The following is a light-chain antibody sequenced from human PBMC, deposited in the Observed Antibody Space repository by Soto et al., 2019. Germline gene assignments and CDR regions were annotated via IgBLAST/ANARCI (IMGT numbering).Light chain of an antibody. CDR1: QSVSSNY. CDR2: GAS. Sequence: EIVLTRSPGTLSLSPGERATLSCRASQSVSSNYLAWYQQKPGQAPRLLIYGASSRATGIPDRFSGSGSGTDFTLTISRLEPEDFAVYYCHQYGSLYTFGQGTKVEIK. V-gene: IGKV3-20*01. J-gene: IGKJ2*01. CDR3: HQYGSLYT.